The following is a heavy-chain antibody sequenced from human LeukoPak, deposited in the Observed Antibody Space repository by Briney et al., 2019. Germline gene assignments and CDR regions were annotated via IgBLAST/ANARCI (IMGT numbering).Heavy chain of an antibody. CDR2: IWYDGSNK. Sequence: GRSLRLSCAASGFTFSSYGMHWVRQAPGKGLEWVAVIWYDGSNKYYADSVKGRFTISRDNSKNTLYLQMNSLRAEDTAVYYCAKGEAYYDSSGVFDYWGQGTLVTVSS. CDR1: GFTFSSYG. D-gene: IGHD3-22*01. J-gene: IGHJ4*02. CDR3: AKGEAYYDSSGVFDY. V-gene: IGHV3-33*06.